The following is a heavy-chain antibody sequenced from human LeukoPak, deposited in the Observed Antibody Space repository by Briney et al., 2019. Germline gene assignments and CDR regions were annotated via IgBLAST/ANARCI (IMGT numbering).Heavy chain of an antibody. CDR3: ARPFPYYYDSSGYHNNT. J-gene: IGHJ4*02. CDR2: IYHSGST. Sequence: SETLSLTCAVSGYSISSGHYWGWIRQPPGKGLEWIGSIYHSGSTYYNPSLKSRVTISVDTSKDQFSLKLSSVTAADTAVYYCARPFPYYYDSSGYHNNTWGQGTLVTVSS. CDR1: GYSISSGHY. D-gene: IGHD3-22*01. V-gene: IGHV4-38-2*01.